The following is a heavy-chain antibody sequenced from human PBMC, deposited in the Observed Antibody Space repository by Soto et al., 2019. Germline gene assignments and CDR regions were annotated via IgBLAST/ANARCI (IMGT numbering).Heavy chain of an antibody. CDR3: ERRRAGQLAGGFDY. Sequence: GESLKISCKGSGYSFTSYWISWVRQMPGKGLEWMGRIDPSDSYTNYSPSYQGHVTISADKPISTAYQQWSSLKASDTAMYYCERRRAGQLAGGFDYWGRGTLVTFSS. J-gene: IGHJ4*02. D-gene: IGHD6-6*01. CDR2: IDPSDSYT. V-gene: IGHV5-10-1*01. CDR1: GYSFTSYW.